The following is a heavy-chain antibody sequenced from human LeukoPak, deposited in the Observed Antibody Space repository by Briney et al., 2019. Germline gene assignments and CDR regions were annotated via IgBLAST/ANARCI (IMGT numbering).Heavy chain of an antibody. CDR3: ARGYSSSWYGGDFDY. V-gene: IGHV1-18*04. CDR1: GYTFTSYG. CDR2: ISAYNGNT. J-gene: IGHJ4*02. Sequence: ASVKVSCEASGYTFTSYGISWVRQAPGQGLEWMGWISAYNGNTNYAQKLQGRVTMTTDTSTSTAYMELRSLRSDDTAVYYCARGYSSSWYGGDFDYWGQGTLVTVSS. D-gene: IGHD6-13*01.